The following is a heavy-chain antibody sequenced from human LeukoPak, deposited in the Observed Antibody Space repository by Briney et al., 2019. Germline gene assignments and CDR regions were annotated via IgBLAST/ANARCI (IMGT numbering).Heavy chain of an antibody. CDR1: GGSISTYY. Sequence: SETLSLSCSLSGGSISTYYWSWVRQTPGKGLQWIGYVYDSGTTNYNPSLERRVTISSDASKNVLSLNMRSVTAADTAIYYCARHGGSLGYFDYWGQGTLVTVAS. CDR3: ARHGGSLGYFDY. CDR2: VYDSGTT. V-gene: IGHV4-59*08. J-gene: IGHJ4*02. D-gene: IGHD3-16*01.